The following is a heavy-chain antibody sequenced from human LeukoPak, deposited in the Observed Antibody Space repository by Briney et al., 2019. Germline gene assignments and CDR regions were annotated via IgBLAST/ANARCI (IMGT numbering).Heavy chain of an antibody. Sequence: PGGSLGLPCAASGFTFSSYSMNWVRQAPGKGLEWVSSISSSSSYIYYADSVKGRFTISRDNAKNSLYLQMNSLRAEDTAVYYCARDRSDAFDIWGQGTMVTVSS. CDR2: ISSSSSYI. J-gene: IGHJ3*02. CDR3: ARDRSDAFDI. V-gene: IGHV3-21*01. CDR1: GFTFSSYS.